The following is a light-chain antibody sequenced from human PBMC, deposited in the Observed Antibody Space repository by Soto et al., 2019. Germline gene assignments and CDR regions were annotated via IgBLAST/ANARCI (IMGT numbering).Light chain of an antibody. CDR2: EVS. CDR1: SSDVGGYNY. CDR3: SSHAGSKRV. Sequence: QFVLTQPPSASGSAGQSVPISCTGTSSDVGGYNYVSWYQQHPGKAPKLMIYEVSKRPSGVPDRFSGSKSGNTASLTVSGLQAEDEADYYCSSHAGSKRVFGTGTKVTV. J-gene: IGLJ1*01. V-gene: IGLV2-8*01.